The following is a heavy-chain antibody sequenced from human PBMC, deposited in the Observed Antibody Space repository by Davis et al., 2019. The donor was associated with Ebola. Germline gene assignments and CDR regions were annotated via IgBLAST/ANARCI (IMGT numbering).Heavy chain of an antibody. J-gene: IGHJ4*02. D-gene: IGHD1-14*01. V-gene: IGHV4-59*08. CDR3: ARQNNRLDY. Sequence: MPSETLSLTCTVSGGSISSYYWSWFRQPPGKGLEWLGYIYYSGSTNYNPSLKSRVTISVDTSKNQFSLKLSSVTAADPAVYYCARQNNRLDYWGQGTLVTVSS. CDR2: IYYSGST. CDR1: GGSISSYY.